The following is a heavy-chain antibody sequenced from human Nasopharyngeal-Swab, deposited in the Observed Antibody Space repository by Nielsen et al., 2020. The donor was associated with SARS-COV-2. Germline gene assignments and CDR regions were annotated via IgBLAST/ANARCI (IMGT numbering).Heavy chain of an antibody. CDR3: ARIAGRGSIYYYYMDV. V-gene: IGHV3-21*01. D-gene: IGHD1-26*01. CDR1: GFTFNSYS. Sequence: GESLKISCAGSGFTFNSYSMIWVRQVPGEGLEWVSSISGSGSYVYYADSVKGRFTISKDSAKNSLYLQMNSLRAEDTAVYFCARIAGRGSIYYYYMDVWAQGPRSPSP. CDR2: ISGSGSYV. J-gene: IGHJ6*03.